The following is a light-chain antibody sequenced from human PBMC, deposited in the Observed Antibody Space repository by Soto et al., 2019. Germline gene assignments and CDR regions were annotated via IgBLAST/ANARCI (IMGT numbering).Light chain of an antibody. Sequence: QAVVTQPPSASGTPGQRVTISCSGSSSNIGSNTVNWYQQLPGTAPKLLIYNNYQRPSGVPDRFSGSKSGTSASLAISGLQSEDEAAHYCAAWDDSLNGVTFGGGTKVTVL. J-gene: IGLJ2*01. CDR1: SSNIGSNT. CDR3: AAWDDSLNGVT. CDR2: NNY. V-gene: IGLV1-44*01.